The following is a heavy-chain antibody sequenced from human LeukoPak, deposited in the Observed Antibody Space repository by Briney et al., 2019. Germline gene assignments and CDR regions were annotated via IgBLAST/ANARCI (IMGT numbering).Heavy chain of an antibody. CDR2: INTDGSSK. CDR3: ASRGTQTYAFDY. D-gene: IGHD1-1*01. V-gene: IGHV3-74*01. J-gene: IGHJ4*02. CDR1: GFTFSSYW. Sequence: PGGSLRLSCAASGFTFSSYWMHWVRQAPGKGLVWVSRINTDGSSKSNADSVKGRFTISRDNAENTLYLQMNSLRAEDTAVYYCASRGTQTYAFDYWGQGTLVTVSS.